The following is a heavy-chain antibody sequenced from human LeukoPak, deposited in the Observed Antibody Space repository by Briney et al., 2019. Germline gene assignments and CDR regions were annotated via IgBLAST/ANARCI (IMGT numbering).Heavy chain of an antibody. CDR1: GFTFSTYT. CDR3: AELGITMIGGV. D-gene: IGHD3-10*02. J-gene: IGHJ6*04. CDR2: ITSSSSYI. V-gene: IGHV3-21*01. Sequence: GGSLRLSCAASGFTFSTYTMNWVRQAPGKGLEWVSSITSSSSYIYYADSVKGRFTISRDNAKNSLYLQMNSLRAEDTAVYYCAELGITMIGGVWGKGTTVTISS.